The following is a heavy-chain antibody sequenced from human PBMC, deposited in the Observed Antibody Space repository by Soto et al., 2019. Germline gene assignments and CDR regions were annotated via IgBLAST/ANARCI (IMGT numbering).Heavy chain of an antibody. V-gene: IGHV4-4*02. CDR2: IYHSGST. CDR3: VRGAYMARVFYFDK. J-gene: IGHJ4*02. D-gene: IGHD2-2*02. CDR1: GDSVTTNNW. Sequence: QVQLQESGPGLVKPAGTLSLKCTVSGDSVTTNNWWGWVRQPPGKGLEWIGEIYHSGSTSYNSSLKSRVSISIDKSTNQFSLKMTSLTAADTALYYCVRGAYMARVFYFDKWGQGTVVTVSS.